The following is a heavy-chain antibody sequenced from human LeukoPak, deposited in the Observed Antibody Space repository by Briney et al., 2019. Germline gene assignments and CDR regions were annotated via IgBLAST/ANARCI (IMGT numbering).Heavy chain of an antibody. V-gene: IGHV1-8*01. Sequence: ASVKVSCKASGYTFTSYDINWVRQATGQGLEWMGWMNPNSGNTAYAQNFQGRVTMTRNTSISTAYMELNSLRSEDTAVYYCARERGYSGYGSELDYWGQGTLVTVSS. CDR3: ARERGYSGYGSELDY. CDR1: GYTFTSYD. CDR2: MNPNSGNT. J-gene: IGHJ4*02. D-gene: IGHD5-12*01.